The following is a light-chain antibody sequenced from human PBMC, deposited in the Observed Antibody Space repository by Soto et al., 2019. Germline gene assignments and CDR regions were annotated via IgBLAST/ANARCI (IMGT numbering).Light chain of an antibody. CDR3: QQSYSTLWT. J-gene: IGKJ1*01. V-gene: IGKV1-39*01. Sequence: DIQMTQSPSFLSASVGDRVTITCRASQSISSYLNWYQQKPGKAPKLLIYAASSLQSGVPSRFSGSGSGTDFTLTISSLQPEDFATYYCQQSYSTLWTFGQGTKVDI. CDR1: QSISSY. CDR2: AAS.